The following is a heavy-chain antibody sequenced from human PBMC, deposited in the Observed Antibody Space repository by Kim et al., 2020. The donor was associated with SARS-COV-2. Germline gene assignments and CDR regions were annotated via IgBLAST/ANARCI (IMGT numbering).Heavy chain of an antibody. CDR3: ARDPRGGIYFYDGMDV. J-gene: IGHJ6*02. D-gene: IGHD1-26*01. V-gene: IGHV3-74*01. Sequence: DAVKGRFTISRDNARNTLYLQMNSVRGDDTAVYYCARDPRGGIYFYDGMDVWGQGTTVTVSS.